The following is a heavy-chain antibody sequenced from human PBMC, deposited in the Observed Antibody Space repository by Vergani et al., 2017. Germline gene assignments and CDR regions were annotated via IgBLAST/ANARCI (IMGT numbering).Heavy chain of an antibody. J-gene: IGHJ6*03. D-gene: IGHD3/OR15-3a*01. CDR2: VYYSGTT. V-gene: IGHV4-30-2*01. CDR1: GDAIIRDTYS. CDR3: ARGQTGYSRDWSTYFFYMDV. Sequence: QLQLQESDSRLVNPSQTLSLTCTLSGDAIIRDTYSWNWVRQPPGKPLEWIGSVYYSGTTYYNPSLGGRVTMSIDKSKNHFSLTLTSVTAADSAFYFCARGQTGYSRDWSTYFFYMDVWGKGTTVTVSS.